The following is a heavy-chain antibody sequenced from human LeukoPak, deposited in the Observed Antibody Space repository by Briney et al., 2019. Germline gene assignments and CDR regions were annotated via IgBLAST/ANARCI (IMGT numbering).Heavy chain of an antibody. V-gene: IGHV3-23*01. CDR1: GFTFGSYA. D-gene: IGHD1-26*01. CDR2: ISASGGTI. CDR3: AKGANSDTRYYFDY. J-gene: IGHJ4*02. Sequence: GGSLRLSCAASGFTFGSYAMSWVRQAPGKGLEWVSSISASGGTIYYADSVKGRFTISRDNSKNTLFLQMKSLRVEHTAIYYCAKGANSDTRYYFDYWGQGSLVTVSS.